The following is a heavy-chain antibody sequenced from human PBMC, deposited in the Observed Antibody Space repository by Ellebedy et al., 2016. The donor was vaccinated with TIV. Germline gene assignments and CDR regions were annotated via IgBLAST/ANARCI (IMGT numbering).Heavy chain of an antibody. V-gene: IGHV4-59*01. CDR3: ASGNPDIYNYYYYYYGMDV. CDR1: GGSISSYY. CDR2: IYYSGST. Sequence: MPSETLSLTCTVSGGSISSYYWSRIRQPPGKGLEWIGYIYYSGSTNYNPSLKSRVTISVDTSKNQFSLKLRSVTAADTAVYYCASGNPDIYNYYYYYYGMDVWGQGTTVTVSS. D-gene: IGHD3-9*01. J-gene: IGHJ6*02.